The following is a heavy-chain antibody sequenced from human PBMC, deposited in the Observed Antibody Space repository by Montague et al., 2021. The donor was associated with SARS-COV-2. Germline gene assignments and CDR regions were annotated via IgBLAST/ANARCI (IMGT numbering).Heavy chain of an antibody. V-gene: IGHV3-21*01. CDR1: GLTFSSYS. D-gene: IGHD6-19*01. CDR3: ARDRDSSGWFDY. CDR2: ISSSSSYI. J-gene: IGHJ4*02. Sequence: SLRLSCAASGLTFSSYSMNWVRQAPGKGLEWVSSISSSSSYIYYADSVKGRFTISRDNAKNSLYLQMNSLRAEDTAVYYCARDRDSSGWFDYWGQGTLVTVSS.